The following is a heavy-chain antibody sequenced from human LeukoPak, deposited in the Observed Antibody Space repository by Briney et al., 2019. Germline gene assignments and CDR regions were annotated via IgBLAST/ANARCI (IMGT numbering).Heavy chain of an antibody. J-gene: IGHJ4*02. CDR1: GGSISSHY. V-gene: IGHV4-59*11. Sequence: SETLSLTCTVSGGSISSHYWSWIRQPPGKGLEWIGHIYYSGSTNYNPSLKSRVTISVDTSKNQFSLKLSSVTAADTAVYYCARVDSNGSGSYYLNYWGQGTLVTVSS. CDR2: IYYSGST. D-gene: IGHD3-10*01. CDR3: ARVDSNGSGSYYLNY.